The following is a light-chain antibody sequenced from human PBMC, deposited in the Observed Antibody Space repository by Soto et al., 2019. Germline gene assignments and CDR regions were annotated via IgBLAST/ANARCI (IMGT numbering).Light chain of an antibody. CDR3: QQYGSSPPYT. Sequence: ETVLTQSPATLSLSPGERATLSCRASQSVSSYLAWYQQKPGQAPRLLIYDASNRATGIPARFSGSGSGTDSTLTISSLEPADFAVYYCQQYGSSPPYTFGQGTKVDIK. J-gene: IGKJ2*01. CDR2: DAS. CDR1: QSVSSY. V-gene: IGKV3-11*01.